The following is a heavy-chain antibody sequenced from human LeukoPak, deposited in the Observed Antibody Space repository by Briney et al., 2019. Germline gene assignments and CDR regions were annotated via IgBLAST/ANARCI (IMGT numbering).Heavy chain of an antibody. V-gene: IGHV3-7*01. CDR1: GFTFSTYC. Sequence: GGSLRLSCVASGFTFSTYCMGWVRQAPGKGLEWLANINTGGSDKYYVDSVKGRFTISRDDAKNSLYLHVDSLRAYDTAVYYCARFGYGYACDYWGQGTLVTVSS. J-gene: IGHJ4*02. CDR2: INTGGSDK. D-gene: IGHD5-18*01. CDR3: ARFGYGYACDY.